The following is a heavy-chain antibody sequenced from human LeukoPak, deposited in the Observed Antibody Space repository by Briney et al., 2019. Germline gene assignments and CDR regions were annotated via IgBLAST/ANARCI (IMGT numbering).Heavy chain of an antibody. CDR2: IYYTGST. D-gene: IGHD6-19*01. J-gene: IGHJ4*02. Sequence: SSETLSLTCTVSGGSISNYYWSWIRQPPGKGLEWIGFIYYTGSTNYNPSLKSRVTISLDAPKNQISLHLSSVTIADTAVYYCVRGNKNSRLWQCPDFDSWGQGTLVTVSS. CDR3: VRGNKNSRLWQCPDFDS. V-gene: IGHV4-59*01. CDR1: GGSISNYY.